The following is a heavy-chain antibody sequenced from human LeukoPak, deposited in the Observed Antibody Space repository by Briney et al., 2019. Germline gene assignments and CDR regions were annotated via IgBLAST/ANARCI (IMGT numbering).Heavy chain of an antibody. CDR3: AREGGIAAAVGAFDI. Sequence: GGSLRLSCAASGFTFSSYAMHWVRQAPGKGLEWVAVISYDGSNKYYADSVKGRFTISRDNSKNTLYLQMNSLRAEDTAVYYCAREGGIAAAVGAFDIWGQGTMVTVSS. D-gene: IGHD6-13*01. CDR1: GFTFSSYA. V-gene: IGHV3-30-3*01. CDR2: ISYDGSNK. J-gene: IGHJ3*02.